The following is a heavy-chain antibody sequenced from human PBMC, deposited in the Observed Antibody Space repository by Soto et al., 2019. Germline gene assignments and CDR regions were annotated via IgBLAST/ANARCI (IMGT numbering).Heavy chain of an antibody. CDR2: INSDGSST. D-gene: IGHD3-22*01. V-gene: IGHV3-74*01. J-gene: IGHJ4*02. CDR3: ARERTSMIVVGTTDY. CDR1: GFTFSSYW. Sequence: EVQLVESGGGLVQPGGSLRLSCAASGFTFSSYWMHWVRQAPGKGLVWVSRINSDGSSTSYADSVKGRFNISRDNAKNTLYLQMNSLRAEDTAVYYCARERTSMIVVGTTDYWGQGILVTVSS.